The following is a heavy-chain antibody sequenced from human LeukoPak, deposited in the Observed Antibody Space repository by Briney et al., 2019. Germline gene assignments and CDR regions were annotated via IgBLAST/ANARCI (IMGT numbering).Heavy chain of an antibody. J-gene: IGHJ3*02. V-gene: IGHV3-74*01. D-gene: IGHD5-12*01. Sequence: PGGSLRLSCAASGFTFSSYWMHWVRQAPVKGLVWVSRINSEGSSTDYADSVKGRFTISRDNAKNTLYLQMNSLRAEDTAVYYCARGTGYAVFDIWGQGTMVTVSS. CDR2: INSEGSST. CDR1: GFTFSSYW. CDR3: ARGTGYAVFDI.